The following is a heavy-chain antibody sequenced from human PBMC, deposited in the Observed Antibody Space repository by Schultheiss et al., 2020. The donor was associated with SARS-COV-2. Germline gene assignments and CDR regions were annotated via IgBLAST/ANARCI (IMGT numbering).Heavy chain of an antibody. CDR1: GGSISSYY. J-gene: IGHJ5*02. Sequence: SQTLSLTCTVSGGSISSYYWGWIRQPPGKGLEWIGSIYYSGSTYYNPSLKSRVTISVDTSKNQFSLKLSSVTAADTAVYYCARHDLTVTTYNWFDPWGQGTLVTVSS. V-gene: IGHV4-39*01. CDR3: ARHDLTVTTYNWFDP. CDR2: IYYSGST. D-gene: IGHD4-17*01.